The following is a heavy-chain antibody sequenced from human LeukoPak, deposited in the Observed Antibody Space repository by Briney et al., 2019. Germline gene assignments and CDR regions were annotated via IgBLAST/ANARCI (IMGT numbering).Heavy chain of an antibody. CDR1: GFTFSSYA. CDR2: ICGSGGST. Sequence: PGGSLRLSCAASGFTFSSYAMSWVRQAPGKGLEWVSAICGSGGSTYYADSVKGRFTISRDNSKNTLYLQMNSLRAEDTAVYYCAKDLPSPSIAAAAYYYYYYMDVWGKGTTVTVSS. CDR3: AKDLPSPSIAAAAYYYYYYMDV. D-gene: IGHD6-13*01. J-gene: IGHJ6*03. V-gene: IGHV3-23*01.